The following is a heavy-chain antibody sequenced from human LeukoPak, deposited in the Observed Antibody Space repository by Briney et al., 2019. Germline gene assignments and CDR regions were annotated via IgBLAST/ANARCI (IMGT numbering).Heavy chain of an antibody. D-gene: IGHD3-9*01. V-gene: IGHV3-33*01. CDR1: GFSFRSHG. Sequence: PGGSLRLSCAASGFSFRSHGMHWVRQAPGKGLEWVAVIWYDGSNQYYADSVKGRFTISRDNSKNMAFLQMNSLRDDDTAVYYCARDTTARYLDYWGQGALVIVSS. CDR3: ARDTTARYLDY. CDR2: IWYDGSNQ. J-gene: IGHJ4*02.